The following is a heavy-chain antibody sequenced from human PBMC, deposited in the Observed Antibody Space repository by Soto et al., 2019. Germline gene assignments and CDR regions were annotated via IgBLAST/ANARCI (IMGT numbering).Heavy chain of an antibody. V-gene: IGHV1-69*12. CDR1: GGTFSSYA. D-gene: IGHD3-10*01. J-gene: IGHJ6*02. CDR3: ARQGGSGSYYTPPYYYYGMDV. Sequence: QVQLVQSGAEVKKPGSSVKVSCKASGGTFSSYAISWVRQAPGQGLEWMGGIIPIFGTANYAQKFQRRVTITADESTSTAYMELSSLRSEDTAVYYCARQGGSGSYYTPPYYYYGMDVWGQGTTVTVSS. CDR2: IIPIFGTA.